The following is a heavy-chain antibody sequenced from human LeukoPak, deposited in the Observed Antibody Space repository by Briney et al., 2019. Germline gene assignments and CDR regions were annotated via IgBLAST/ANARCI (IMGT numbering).Heavy chain of an antibody. D-gene: IGHD6-19*01. CDR3: AKDISSGWKGGSFDI. CDR1: GFTFDDYA. Sequence: GGSLRLSCAASGFTFDDYAMHWVRQAPGKGLEWVSGISWNGGSIGYADSVKGRFTISRDNAKNSLYLQMNSLRAEDMALYYCAKDISSGWKGGSFDIWGQGTMVTVSS. J-gene: IGHJ3*02. CDR2: ISWNGGSI. V-gene: IGHV3-9*03.